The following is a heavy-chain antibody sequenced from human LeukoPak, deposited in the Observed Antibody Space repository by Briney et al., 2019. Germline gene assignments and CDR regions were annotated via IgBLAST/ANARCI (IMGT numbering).Heavy chain of an antibody. D-gene: IGHD3-10*01. Sequence: SVKVSCKSSADNFGSYLITWVRQAPGQGLEWVGGIIPMLETTNHAPRFQGRVTMTADESTSTAYMELSSLRSEDTAVYYCARSMVRGMPDYWGQGTLVTVST. CDR3: ARSMVRGMPDY. J-gene: IGHJ4*02. CDR1: ADNFGSYL. CDR2: IIPMLETT. V-gene: IGHV1-69*13.